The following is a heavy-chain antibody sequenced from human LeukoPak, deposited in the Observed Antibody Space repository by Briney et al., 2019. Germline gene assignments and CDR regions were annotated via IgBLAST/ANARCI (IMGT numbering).Heavy chain of an antibody. CDR1: FXDXA. V-gene: IGHV3-9*01. Sequence: FXDXAXXXVRQAPGKGLEGVSGISWNSGSIVYADSGKGRFTISRDNAKNSLYLQMNSLRAEDTALYYCARSLQWLGDFDYWGQGTLVTVSS. J-gene: IGHJ4*02. D-gene: IGHD6-19*01. CDR2: ISWNSGSI. CDR3: ARSLQWLGDFDY.